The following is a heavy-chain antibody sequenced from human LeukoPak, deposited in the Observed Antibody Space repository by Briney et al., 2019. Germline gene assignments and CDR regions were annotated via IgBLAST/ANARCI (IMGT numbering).Heavy chain of an antibody. V-gene: IGHV4-34*01. J-gene: IGHJ6*02. CDR2: INHSGST. D-gene: IGHD6-13*01. CDR3: ARRIAGGLEALDYYYGMDV. Sequence: SETLSLTCAVYGGAFSGYYWSWIRQPPRKGLEWIGEINHSGSTNYNPSLKSRVTISVDTSKNQFSLTLTSVTAADTAVYYCARRIAGGLEALDYYYGMDVWGQGTTVTVSS. CDR1: GGAFSGYY.